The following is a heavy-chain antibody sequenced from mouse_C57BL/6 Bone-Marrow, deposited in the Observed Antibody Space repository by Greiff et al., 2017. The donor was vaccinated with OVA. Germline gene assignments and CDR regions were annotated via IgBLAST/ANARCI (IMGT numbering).Heavy chain of an antibody. CDR3: RAITTAVAENFDV. CDR1: GYTFTSYW. CDR2: LYPSDSET. D-gene: IGHD1-1*01. V-gene: IGHV1-61*01. Sequence: QVQLQQPGAELVRPGSSVKLSCKASGYTFTSYWMYWVKQRPGQGLEWIGNLYPSDSETPYKQKFKDKATLTVYKSSSTAYMQLSSLTSEDSSVYYCRAITTAVAENFDVWGTGTTVTVSS. J-gene: IGHJ1*03.